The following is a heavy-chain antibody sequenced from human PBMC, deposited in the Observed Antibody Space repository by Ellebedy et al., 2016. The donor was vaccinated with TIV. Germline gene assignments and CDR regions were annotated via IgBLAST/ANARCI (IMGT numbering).Heavy chain of an antibody. D-gene: IGHD2-2*01. V-gene: IGHV3-11*01. Sequence: GESLKISCAASGFTFSDYYMIWIRQAPGKGLEWVSSISNSGSTIYYADSVKGRFTISRDNAKNSLSLLMNSLIAEDTAVYYCARDARFIDQQHNWFDPWGQGTLVTVSS. J-gene: IGHJ5*02. CDR3: ARDARFIDQQHNWFDP. CDR2: ISNSGSTI. CDR1: GFTFSDYY.